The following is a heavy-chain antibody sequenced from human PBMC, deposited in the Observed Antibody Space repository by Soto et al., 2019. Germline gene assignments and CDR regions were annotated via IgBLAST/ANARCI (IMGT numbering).Heavy chain of an antibody. CDR1: RDSVTSVSDY. V-gene: IGHV4-61*01. J-gene: IGHJ6*02. D-gene: IGHD3-10*01. Sequence: SETLSLTCTVSRDSVTSVSDYWSWIRQPPGKGLEWIGYIYYSGSADYNPSLGSRVTISIDTSKNQFSLKLTSVTAADTAVYYCARGVGFGYYYYHMDLWGQGTTVTVS. CDR3: ARGVGFGYYYYHMDL. CDR2: IYYSGSA.